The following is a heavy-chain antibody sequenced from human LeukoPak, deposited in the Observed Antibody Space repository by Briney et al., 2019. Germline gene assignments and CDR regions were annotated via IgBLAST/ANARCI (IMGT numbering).Heavy chain of an antibody. CDR3: AREGGTPLYTFDY. J-gene: IGHJ4*02. Sequence: PGGSLRLSCAASGFTFSSYSMNWVRQAPGKGLEWVSYISSSSSTIYYADSVKGRFTISRDNAKNSLYLQMNSLRAEDTAVYYCAREGGTPLYTFDYWGQGTLVTVSS. V-gene: IGHV3-48*04. D-gene: IGHD2-2*02. CDR1: GFTFSSYS. CDR2: ISSSSSTI.